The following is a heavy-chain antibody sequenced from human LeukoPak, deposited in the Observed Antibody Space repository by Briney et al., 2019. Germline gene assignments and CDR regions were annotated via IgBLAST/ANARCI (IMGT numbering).Heavy chain of an antibody. J-gene: IGHJ4*02. CDR2: IYYSGST. Sequence: SETLSLTCTVSGGSVSSGSYYWSWIRQPPGKGLEWIGYIYYSGSTNYNPSLKRRVTISVDTSKNQFSLKLSSVTAADTAVYYCARYLEGYSSSLDYWGQGTLVTVSS. CDR3: ARYLEGYSSSLDY. CDR1: GGSVSSGSYY. V-gene: IGHV4-61*01. D-gene: IGHD6-13*01.